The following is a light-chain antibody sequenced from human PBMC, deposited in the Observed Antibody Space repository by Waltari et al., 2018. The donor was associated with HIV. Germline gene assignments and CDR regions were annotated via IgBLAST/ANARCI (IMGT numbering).Light chain of an antibody. CDR3: SSYAGSSMSYA. J-gene: IGLJ1*01. CDR2: DVT. CDR1: SSDVGAFKY. Sequence: QSALTQPPSASGSPGQSVTISCTGASSDVGAFKYVSWYKQHPGKAPKLLIYDVTKRPSGVPDRFSGAKSGNTASLTVSGLQAEDEAHYYCSSYAGSSMSYAFGTGTKVTVL. V-gene: IGLV2-8*01.